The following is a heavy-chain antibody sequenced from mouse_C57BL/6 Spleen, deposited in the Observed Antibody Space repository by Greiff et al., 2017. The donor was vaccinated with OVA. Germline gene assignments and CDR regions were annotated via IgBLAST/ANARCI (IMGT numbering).Heavy chain of an antibody. Sequence: QVQLKESGPELVKPGASVKLSCKASGYTFTSYDINWVKQRPGQGLEWIGWIYPRDGSTKYNEKFKGKATLTVDTSSSTAYMELHSLTSEDSAVYFCAREYYGSRGGYWGQGTTLTVSS. CDR1: GYTFTSYD. V-gene: IGHV1-85*01. CDR2: IYPRDGST. D-gene: IGHD1-1*01. J-gene: IGHJ2*01. CDR3: AREYYGSRGGY.